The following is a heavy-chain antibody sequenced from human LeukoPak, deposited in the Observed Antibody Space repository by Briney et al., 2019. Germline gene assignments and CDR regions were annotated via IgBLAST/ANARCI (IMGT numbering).Heavy chain of an antibody. Sequence: ASVKVSCKASGCTFTGYYMHWVRQAPGQGLEWMGWINPNSGGTNYAQKFQGRVTMTRDTSISTAYMELSRLRSDDTAVYYCARYSRNYYDSSGYSGYYFDYWGQGTLVTVSS. CDR3: ARYSRNYYDSSGYSGYYFDY. D-gene: IGHD3-22*01. CDR2: INPNSGGT. CDR1: GCTFTGYY. V-gene: IGHV1-2*02. J-gene: IGHJ4*02.